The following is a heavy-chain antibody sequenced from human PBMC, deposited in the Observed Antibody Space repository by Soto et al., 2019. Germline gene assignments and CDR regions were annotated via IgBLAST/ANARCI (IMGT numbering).Heavy chain of an antibody. J-gene: IGHJ5*02. Sequence: GGSLRLSCAASGFTFSTYWMHWVRQAPGKGLVWVSRIKSDGSSTSYADSVRGRFTISRDNAKNTLYLQMNSLRVEDTAVYYCARSDWFDPWGQGTLVTVSS. V-gene: IGHV3-74*01. CDR3: ARSDWFDP. CDR1: GFTFSTYW. CDR2: IKSDGSST.